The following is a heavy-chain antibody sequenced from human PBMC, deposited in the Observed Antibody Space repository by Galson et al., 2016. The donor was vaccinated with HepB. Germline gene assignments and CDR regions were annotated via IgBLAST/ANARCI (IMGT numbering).Heavy chain of an antibody. CDR2: ISNDGSIK. Sequence: SLRLSCAASGFSFSGYDIHWVRQAPGKGLEWVAVISNDGSIKYYADAVKGRFTISRDNSKNTLYLQMNSLRVEDTSMYFCARNRAGYYFDNWGQGTLVTVSS. J-gene: IGHJ4*02. CDR1: GFSFSGYD. D-gene: IGHD2/OR15-2a*01. V-gene: IGHV3-30*04. CDR3: ARNRAGYYFDN.